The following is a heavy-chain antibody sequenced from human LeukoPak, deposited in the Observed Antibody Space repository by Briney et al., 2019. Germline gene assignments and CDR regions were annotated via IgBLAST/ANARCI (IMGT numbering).Heavy chain of an antibody. V-gene: IGHV4-38-2*02. J-gene: IGHJ4*02. CDR1: GSSINSGYY. Sequence: PSETLSLTCIVSGSSINSGYYWGWIRQPPEKGLEGIGTISDRGSTYNNPSLKSPVTISVDTSKNQLSLKLTSVTAADTAVYYCARLPGASRPRYYFDYWGQGTLVTVSS. CDR3: ARLPGASRPRYYFDY. CDR2: ISDRGST. D-gene: IGHD6-6*01.